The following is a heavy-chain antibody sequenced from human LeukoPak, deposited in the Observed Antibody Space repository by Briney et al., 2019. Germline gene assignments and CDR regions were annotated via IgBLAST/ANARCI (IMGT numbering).Heavy chain of an antibody. V-gene: IGHV1-18*01. J-gene: IGHJ5*02. CDR3: ARGNYYDSSGYNWFDP. CDR2: ISAYNGNT. Sequence: ASVKVSCKASGYTFTSYGISWVRQAPGQGLEWMGWISAYNGNTNYAQKLQGRVTMTTDTSTSTAYMELRSLRSEDTAVYYCARGNYYDSSGYNWFDPWGQGTLVTVSS. CDR1: GYTFTSYG. D-gene: IGHD3-22*01.